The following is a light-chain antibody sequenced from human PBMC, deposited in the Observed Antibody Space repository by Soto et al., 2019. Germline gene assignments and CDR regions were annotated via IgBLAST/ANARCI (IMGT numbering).Light chain of an antibody. J-gene: IGKJ4*01. Sequence: DIQMTQSPSTRSASVGDRVTMTCRASQSISNSLAWYQQKPGKAPKLLIYRASALQSGVPSRFSGSGSGTEFTLTIDSLQPDDSGTFYCQQYSTNPLTFGGGTKV. V-gene: IGKV1-5*03. CDR3: QQYSTNPLT. CDR1: QSISNS. CDR2: RAS.